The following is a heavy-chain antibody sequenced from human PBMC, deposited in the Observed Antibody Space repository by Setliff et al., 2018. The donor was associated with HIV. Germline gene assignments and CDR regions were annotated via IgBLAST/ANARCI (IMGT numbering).Heavy chain of an antibody. Sequence: PSETLSLTCTVSGGSINSNYWSWIRQPAGKGLEWIGRIYSSGSTNYNPSLKSRVTMSVGMNKSRFSLKLTSITAADTAVYYCARENYDTSGYGAFDLWGQGTRVTVSS. CDR3: ARENYDTSGYGAFDL. CDR1: GGSINSNY. J-gene: IGHJ3*01. D-gene: IGHD3-22*01. V-gene: IGHV4-4*07. CDR2: IYSSGST.